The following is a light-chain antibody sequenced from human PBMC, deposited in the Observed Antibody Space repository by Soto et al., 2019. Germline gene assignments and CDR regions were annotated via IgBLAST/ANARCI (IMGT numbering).Light chain of an antibody. J-gene: IGLJ1*01. V-gene: IGLV2-14*01. CDR1: SRDVGGYNY. CDR2: DVR. Sequence: QSLLTQPASVSGSPGQSITISCTGTSRDVGGYNYVSWYQQHPGKAPKLMIYDVRNRPSGVSNRFSGSKSVNTASLTISGLQAEDEADYYCSSYTTISTYVFGTGTKLTVL. CDR3: SSYTTISTYV.